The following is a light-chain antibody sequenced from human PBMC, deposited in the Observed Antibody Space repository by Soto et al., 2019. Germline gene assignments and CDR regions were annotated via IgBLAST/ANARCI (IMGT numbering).Light chain of an antibody. J-gene: IGKJ1*01. CDR1: QTFNGW. CDR2: KAS. CDR3: HHYNTYST. V-gene: IGKV1-5*03. Sequence: QRTPNASTLSASVEDRDTIACRASQTFNGWLAWYQQKAGQAPHLLIYKASILGSGVPSRFSGSGSGTEITLTICSQQPDDFATYYGHHYNTYSTFGQGTKVDIK.